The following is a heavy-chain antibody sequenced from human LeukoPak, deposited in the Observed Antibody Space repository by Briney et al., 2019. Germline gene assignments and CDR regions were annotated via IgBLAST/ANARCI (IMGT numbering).Heavy chain of an antibody. V-gene: IGHV4-59*01. CDR3: ARLLDNDISGDPDTFDV. J-gene: IGHJ3*01. CDR2: VSYTGRT. Sequence: PSETLSLTCTVSGGSLSGYYWSWIRQPPGKRLEWIGYVSYTGRTKYNPSLQSRVIISIDTSKSQFSLKLTSVTSADTAVYSCARLLDNDISGDPDTFDVWGRGTTVIVSS. D-gene: IGHD3-22*01. CDR1: GGSLSGYY.